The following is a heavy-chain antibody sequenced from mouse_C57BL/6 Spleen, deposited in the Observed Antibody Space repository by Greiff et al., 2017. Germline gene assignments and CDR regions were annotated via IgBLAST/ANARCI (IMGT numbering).Heavy chain of an antibody. V-gene: IGHV5-17*01. CDR3: ARDGYDPYAMDY. D-gene: IGHD2-14*01. J-gene: IGHJ4*01. CDR1: GFTFSDYG. CDR2: ISSGSSTI. Sequence: EVKLEESGGGLVKPGGSLKLSCAASGFTFSDYGMNWVRQAPEKGLEWVAYISSGSSTIYYADTVKGRFTIARDNTKNTLFLQMPSLRSEDTAMDYCARDGYDPYAMDYWGQGTSVTVSS.